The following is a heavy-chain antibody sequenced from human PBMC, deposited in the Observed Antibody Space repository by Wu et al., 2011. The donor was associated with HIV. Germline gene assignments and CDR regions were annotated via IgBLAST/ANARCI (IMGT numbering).Heavy chain of an antibody. CDR2: IMPFFGSP. CDR3: ARDRTPGKNYYLDA. Sequence: QVQLLQSGAEVKRPGSSVKVSCKASGGTFSTYAISWIRQAPGQGLEWMGWIMPFFGSPTYAQNFQGRVTITADKSTSTAYLQLSSLTSEDTAVYYCARDRTPGKNYYLDAWGQGTLITVSS. V-gene: IGHV1-69*14. CDR1: GGTFSTYA. J-gene: IGHJ4*02. D-gene: IGHD1-14*01.